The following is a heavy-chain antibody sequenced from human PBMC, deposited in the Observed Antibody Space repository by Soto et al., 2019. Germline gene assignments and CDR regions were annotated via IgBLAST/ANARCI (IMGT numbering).Heavy chain of an antibody. CDR2: IYDSESA. CDR1: GESISSGGYY. CDR3: ARASSSSSAADY. J-gene: IGHJ4*02. V-gene: IGHV4-31*03. D-gene: IGHD6-6*01. Sequence: QVQLQESGPGLVKASQTLSLICSVSGESISSGGYYWSWIRHHPGKGLEWIGYIYDSESAYYNPSLKGGVTMSMDTSKNHFALKLSSVTAADTAVYYCARASSSSSAADYWGQGTLITVSS.